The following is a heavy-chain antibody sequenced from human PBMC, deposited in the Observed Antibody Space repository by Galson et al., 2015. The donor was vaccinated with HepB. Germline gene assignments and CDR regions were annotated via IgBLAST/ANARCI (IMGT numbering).Heavy chain of an antibody. CDR1: GFPFDDYA. J-gene: IGHJ3*02. Sequence: LRLSCAASGFPFDDYAMHWVRQPPGKGLEWVSGINWNSGSIGYADSVKGRFTISRDNAKNSLYLQMNSLKAEDTALYYCAKDITRVTIFGSAYDIWGQGTMVTVSS. CDR2: INWNSGSI. CDR3: AKDITRVTIFGSAYDI. D-gene: IGHD3-3*01. V-gene: IGHV3-9*01.